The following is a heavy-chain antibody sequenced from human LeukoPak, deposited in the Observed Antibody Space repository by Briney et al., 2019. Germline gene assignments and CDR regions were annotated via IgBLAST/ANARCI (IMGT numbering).Heavy chain of an antibody. D-gene: IGHD3-3*01. J-gene: IGHJ5*02. CDR3: AKEVSRFWSGYDR. CDR1: GFTFSSYA. V-gene: IGHV3-30*04. CDR2: ISYDGSNK. Sequence: GGSLRLSCAASGFTFSSYAMHWVRQAPGKGLEWVAVISYDGSNKYYADSVKGRFTISRDNSKNTLYLQMNSLRAEDTAVYYCAKEVSRFWSGYDRWGQGTLVTVSS.